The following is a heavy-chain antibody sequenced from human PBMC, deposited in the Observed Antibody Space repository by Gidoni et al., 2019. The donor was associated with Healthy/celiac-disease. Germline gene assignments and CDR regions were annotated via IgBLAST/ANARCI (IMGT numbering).Heavy chain of an antibody. CDR2: ISSSSSYI. Sequence: EVQLVESGGGLVKPGGSLRLSCAASGFTFSSYSMNWVRQAPGKGLEWVSSISSSSSYIYYADSVKGRFTISRDNAKNSLYLQMNSLRAEDTAVYYCARIDDFWSGPNPDFDYWGQGTLDTVSS. CDR3: ARIDDFWSGPNPDFDY. V-gene: IGHV3-21*01. J-gene: IGHJ4*02. CDR1: GFTFSSYS. D-gene: IGHD3-3*01.